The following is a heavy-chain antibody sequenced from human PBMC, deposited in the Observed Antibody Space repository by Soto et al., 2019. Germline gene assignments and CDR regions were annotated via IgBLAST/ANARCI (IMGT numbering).Heavy chain of an antibody. CDR3: ARERFHCTNGVCYSPGMDV. Sequence: QVQLVQSGAEVKKPGASVKVSCKASGYTFTGYYMHWVRQAPGQGLEWVGCINPYSDGTNYAQKFQGRVTLTRDTSISTAYMELSRLRADDTAVYYLARERFHCTNGVCYSPGMDVWGQGTTVTVSS. V-gene: IGHV1-2*02. CDR2: INPYSDGT. J-gene: IGHJ6*02. D-gene: IGHD2-8*01. CDR1: GYTFTGYY.